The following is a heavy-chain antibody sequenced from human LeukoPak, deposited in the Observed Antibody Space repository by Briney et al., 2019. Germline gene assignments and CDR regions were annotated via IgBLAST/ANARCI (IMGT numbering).Heavy chain of an antibody. Sequence: SETLSLTCAVYGGSFSGYYWSWIRQPPGKGLEWIGEINHSGSTNYNPSLKSRVTISVDTSKNQFSLKLSSVTAADTAVYYCARVQLWYRARADYWGQGTLVTVSS. V-gene: IGHV4-34*01. CDR3: ARVQLWYRARADY. CDR2: INHSGST. J-gene: IGHJ4*02. D-gene: IGHD5-18*01. CDR1: GGSFSGYY.